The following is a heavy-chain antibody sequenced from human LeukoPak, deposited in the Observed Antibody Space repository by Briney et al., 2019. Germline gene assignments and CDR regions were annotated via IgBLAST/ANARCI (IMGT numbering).Heavy chain of an antibody. J-gene: IGHJ4*02. CDR2: IKNDGSIT. D-gene: IGHD4-17*01. CDR1: GFTFSNYW. V-gene: IGHV3-74*01. Sequence: GGSLRLTCAASGFTFSNYWMHWVRQAPGKGLVWVSRIKNDGSITTYADSVKGRFTISRDNAKNTLYLQMNSLRAEDTAVYYCARDPFYGDADLDSWGQGTLVTVSS. CDR3: ARDPFYGDADLDS.